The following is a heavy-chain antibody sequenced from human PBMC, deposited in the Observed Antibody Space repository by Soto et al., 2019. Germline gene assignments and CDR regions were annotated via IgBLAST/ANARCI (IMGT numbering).Heavy chain of an antibody. CDR3: ARDRATYYDFWSGVPEFDP. CDR2: ITNDGSTT. J-gene: IGHJ5*02. D-gene: IGHD3-3*01. Sequence: PGGSLRLSCVASGFTFSPFWMSWVRQAPGKGLVWVAGITNDGSTTHYADSVKGRFTISRDNAKNTLYLQMNSLRAEDTAVYYCARDRATYYDFWSGVPEFDPWGQGTLVTVSS. CDR1: GFTFSPFW. V-gene: IGHV3-74*01.